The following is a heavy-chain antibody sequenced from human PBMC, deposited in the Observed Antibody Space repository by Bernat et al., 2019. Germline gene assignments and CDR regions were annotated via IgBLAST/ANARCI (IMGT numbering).Heavy chain of an antibody. Sequence: QVQLQQWGAGLLKPSETLSLTCVVYGGSFSGYYWSWIRQPPGKGLEWIGEINHSGSTNYNPSLKSRVTISVDTSKNQFSLKLSSVTAADTAVYYCARGRFVGGSYRYLHNWFDPWGQGTLVTVSS. CDR3: ARGRFVGGSYRYLHNWFDP. J-gene: IGHJ5*02. V-gene: IGHV4-34*01. D-gene: IGHD3-16*02. CDR2: INHSGST. CDR1: GGSFSGYY.